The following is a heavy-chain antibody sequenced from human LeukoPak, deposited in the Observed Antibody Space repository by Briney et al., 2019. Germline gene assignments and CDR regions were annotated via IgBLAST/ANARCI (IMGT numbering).Heavy chain of an antibody. D-gene: IGHD3-22*01. CDR3: ARNYFDSTAFDI. J-gene: IGHJ3*02. CDR1: GGSFSAYY. CDR2: INHSGST. V-gene: IGHV4-34*01. Sequence: PSETLSLTCAVYGGSFSAYYWSWIRQPPGKGLEWIGEINHSGSTNYNPSLKSRVTISVDTSKNRFSLNLSSVTAADTAVYYCARNYFDSTAFDIWGQGTMVTVSS.